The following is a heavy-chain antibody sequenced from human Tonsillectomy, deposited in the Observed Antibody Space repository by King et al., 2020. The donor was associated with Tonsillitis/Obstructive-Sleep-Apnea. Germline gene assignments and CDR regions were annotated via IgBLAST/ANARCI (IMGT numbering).Heavy chain of an antibody. CDR2: ISGSGENT. J-gene: IGHJ4*02. Sequence: VQLVESGGGLVQPGGSLRLSCTASGISFSSYVMSWVRQAPGRGLEWVSAISGSGENTYYVDSVKGRFTISRDNSKNTLYLQMNSLSAEDTAVYYCARPPPGSSTSCHRVDYWGQGSLVTVSS. CDR3: ARPPPGSSTSCHRVDY. D-gene: IGHD2-2*01. CDR1: GISFSSYV. V-gene: IGHV3-23*04.